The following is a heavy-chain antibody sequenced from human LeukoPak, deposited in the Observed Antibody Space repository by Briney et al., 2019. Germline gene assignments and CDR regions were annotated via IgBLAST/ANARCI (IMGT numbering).Heavy chain of an antibody. CDR1: GGSISSYF. J-gene: IGHJ6*03. D-gene: IGHD3-10*01. V-gene: IGHV4-4*07. CDR2: IHSGST. Sequence: PSETLSLTCSASGGSISSYFLSWIRQPAGKGLEWIGRIHSGSTTYNPSLKSRVTMSVDTSKNQFSLKLSSVTAADTAVYYCARDGIHRGSGSPEGIDYYYYMDVWGKGTTVTISS. CDR3: ARDGIHRGSGSPEGIDYYYYMDV.